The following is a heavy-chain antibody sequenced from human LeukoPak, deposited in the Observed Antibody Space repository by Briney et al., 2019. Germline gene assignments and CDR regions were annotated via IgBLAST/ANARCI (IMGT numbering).Heavy chain of an antibody. CDR3: ARCVWNGSGSYYFDY. CDR2: ISSSSSYT. CDR1: GFTFSDYY. Sequence: GGSLRLSCAASGFTFSDYYMSWIRQAPGKGLEWVSYISSSSSYTNYADSVKGRFTISRDNPKNSLYLQMSSLRAEDTAVYYCARCVWNGSGSYYFDYWGQGTLVTVSS. D-gene: IGHD3-10*01. V-gene: IGHV3-11*06. J-gene: IGHJ4*02.